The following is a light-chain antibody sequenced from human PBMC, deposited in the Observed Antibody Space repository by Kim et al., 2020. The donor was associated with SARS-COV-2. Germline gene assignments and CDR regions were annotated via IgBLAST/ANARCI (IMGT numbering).Light chain of an antibody. CDR1: QMIDIW. CDR2: LAS. Sequence: ASRGDRVTITCRASQMIDIWLAWYQQKPGKAPKLLIYLASTLENGVPPRFSGSGSGAEFTLTINSLQPDDFATYYCQHYSRFPYTFGQGTKVDIK. V-gene: IGKV1-5*03. CDR3: QHYSRFPYT. J-gene: IGKJ2*01.